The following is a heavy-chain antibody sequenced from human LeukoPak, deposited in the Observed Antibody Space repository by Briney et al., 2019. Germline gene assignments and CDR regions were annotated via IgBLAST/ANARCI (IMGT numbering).Heavy chain of an antibody. CDR3: AKILSGTYSFDL. V-gene: IGHV3-23*01. J-gene: IGHJ4*02. Sequence: XGSLRLSCAASXLSFSSFAMSWVRQGPARGLEWVSSIRGNGETFYADSVKGRFTISRDNSKNTLYLQMYSLRAEDTAVYYCAKILSGTYSFDLWGQGTLVTVSS. CDR2: IRGNGET. D-gene: IGHD1-26*01. CDR1: XLSFSSFA.